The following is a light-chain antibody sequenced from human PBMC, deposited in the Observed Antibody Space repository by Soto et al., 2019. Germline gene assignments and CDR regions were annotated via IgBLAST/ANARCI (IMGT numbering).Light chain of an antibody. J-gene: IGLJ2*01. V-gene: IGLV3-21*04. CDR2: YDS. Sequence: SYELTQPPSVSVAPGKTASITCGENNIGSKSVHWYQQKPGQAPVLVIYYDSDRPSGIPERFSGSNSGNTATLTISRVEAGDEADYYCQVWDRSSDHVVFGGGTKVTVL. CDR1: NIGSKS. CDR3: QVWDRSSDHVV.